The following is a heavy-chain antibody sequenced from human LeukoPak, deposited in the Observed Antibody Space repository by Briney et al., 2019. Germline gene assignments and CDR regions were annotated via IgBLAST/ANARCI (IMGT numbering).Heavy chain of an antibody. D-gene: IGHD3-22*01. CDR2: ISGSAGGT. CDR3: AKRGVVIRVILVGFYKEAYYFDS. J-gene: IGHJ4*02. CDR1: GISLSNYG. Sequence: GGSLRLSCAVSGISLSNYGMSWVRQAPGKGLEWVAGISGSAGGTYYADSVKGRFTISRDNAKNTLYLQLNNLRAEDTAVYFCAKRGVVIRVILVGFYKEAYYFDSWGQGALVTVSS. V-gene: IGHV3-23*01.